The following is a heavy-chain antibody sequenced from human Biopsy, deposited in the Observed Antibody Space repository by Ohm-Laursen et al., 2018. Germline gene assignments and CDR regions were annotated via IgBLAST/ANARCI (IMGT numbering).Heavy chain of an antibody. CDR2: IYNSGST. V-gene: IGHV4-59*01. D-gene: IGHD5/OR15-5a*01. CDR3: ARGEAGVYDALDI. J-gene: IGHJ3*02. CDR1: GGSMSSYY. Sequence: SETLSLTCPVSGGSMSSYYWTWIRQPPGKGLEWIGYIYNSGSTNYNPSLKSRVTISVAVDTSKSQFSLRLSSVTAADTAMYYCARGEAGVYDALDIWGQETMVIVSS.